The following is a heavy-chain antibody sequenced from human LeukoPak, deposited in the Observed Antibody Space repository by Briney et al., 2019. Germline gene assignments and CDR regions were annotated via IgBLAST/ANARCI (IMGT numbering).Heavy chain of an antibody. CDR1: GFTFSDYY. D-gene: IGHD2-2*02. J-gene: IGHJ6*02. Sequence: NPGGSLRLSCAASGFTFSDYYMSWIRQAPGKGLEWVSYISSSGSTIYYADSVKGRFTISRDNAENSLYLQMNSLRAEDTAVYYCARGPYCSSTSCYTAYYYYGMDVWGQGTTVTVSS. V-gene: IGHV3-11*01. CDR2: ISSSGSTI. CDR3: ARGPYCSSTSCYTAYYYYGMDV.